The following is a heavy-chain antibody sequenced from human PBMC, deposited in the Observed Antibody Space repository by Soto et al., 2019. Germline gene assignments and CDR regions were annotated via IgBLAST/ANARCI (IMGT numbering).Heavy chain of an antibody. D-gene: IGHD2-15*01. CDR1: GFTFSSYA. J-gene: IGHJ4*02. CDR3: AKARYCSGGSCYDYFDY. Sequence: PGGSLRLSCAASGFTFSSYAMSWVRQAPGKGLEWVSAISGSGGSTYYAESVKGRFTISRDNSKNTLYLQMNSLRAEDTAVYYCAKARYCSGGSCYDYFDYWGQGTLVTVSS. CDR2: ISGSGGST. V-gene: IGHV3-23*01.